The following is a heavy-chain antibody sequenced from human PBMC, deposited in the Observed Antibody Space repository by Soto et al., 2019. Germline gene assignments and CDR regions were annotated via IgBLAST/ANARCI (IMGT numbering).Heavy chain of an antibody. V-gene: IGHV3-23*01. D-gene: IGHD4-17*01. CDR3: AKVASTLTTINWFDP. CDR2: IDNSGDYK. Sequence: GGSLRLSCAASGFTFSSYAMSWVRQAPERGLEWVSGIDNSGDYKYYADSVKGRFTISRDNSENTLFLQMNSLRAEDSAVYYCAKVASTLTTINWFDPWGQGT. J-gene: IGHJ5*02. CDR1: GFTFSSYA.